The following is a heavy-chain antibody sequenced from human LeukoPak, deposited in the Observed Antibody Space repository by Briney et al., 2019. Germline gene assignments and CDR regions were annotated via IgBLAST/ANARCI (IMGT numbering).Heavy chain of an antibody. CDR2: IRSKANNYAT. CDR3: TRHGDVGAAPSDY. CDR1: GFTFSDSV. Sequence: PGGSLGLSCAASGFTFSDSVIHWVRQASGKGLEWVGRIRSKANNYATAFAESVKGRFTISRDDSKNTAYLQMNSLKTEDTALYYCTRHGDVGAAPSDYWGQGTLVTVSS. J-gene: IGHJ4*02. D-gene: IGHD2-21*02. V-gene: IGHV3-73*01.